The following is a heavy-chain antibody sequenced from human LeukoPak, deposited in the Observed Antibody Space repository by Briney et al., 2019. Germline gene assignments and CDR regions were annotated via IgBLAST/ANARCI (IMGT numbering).Heavy chain of an antibody. V-gene: IGHV4-39*07. J-gene: IGHJ4*02. CDR2: INHSVST. Sequence: PSETLSLTCTASGGSISSGYYYWAWIRQPPGKGLEWIGEINHSVSTNYNPSLKSRVTISVDTSKNQFSLKLSSVTAADTAVYYCARRPPYGAAHHYWGQGTLVTVSS. CDR1: GGSISSGYYY. CDR3: ARRPPYGAAHHY. D-gene: IGHD6-6*01.